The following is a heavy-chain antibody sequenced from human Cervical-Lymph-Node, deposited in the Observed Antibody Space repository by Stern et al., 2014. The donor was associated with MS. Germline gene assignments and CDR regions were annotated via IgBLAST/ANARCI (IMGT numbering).Heavy chain of an antibody. D-gene: IGHD3-22*01. CDR1: GFTFSSYG. V-gene: IGHV3-33*01. CDR2: IWYDGSNK. Sequence: VQLVESGGGVVQPGRSLRLSCAASGFTFSSYGMHWVRQAPGKGLEWVAVIWYDGSNKYYADSVKGRFTISRDNSKNTLYLQMNSLRAEDTAVYYCARDYLHYDSSGFGPWGQGTLVTVSS. J-gene: IGHJ5*02. CDR3: ARDYLHYDSSGFGP.